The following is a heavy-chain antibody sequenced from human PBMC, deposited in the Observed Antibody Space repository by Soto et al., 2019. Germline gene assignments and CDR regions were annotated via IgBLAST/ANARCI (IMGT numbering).Heavy chain of an antibody. D-gene: IGHD3-10*01. CDR1: GGSISSSSYY. J-gene: IGHJ5*02. V-gene: IGHV4-39*01. CDR2: IYYSGST. Sequence: PSETLSLTCTVSGGSISSSSYYWGWIRQPPGKGLEWIGSIYYSGSTYYNPSLKSRVTISVDTSKNQFSLKLSSVTAADTAVYYCARYAYYYGSGTPWGQGTLVTVSS. CDR3: ARYAYYYGSGTP.